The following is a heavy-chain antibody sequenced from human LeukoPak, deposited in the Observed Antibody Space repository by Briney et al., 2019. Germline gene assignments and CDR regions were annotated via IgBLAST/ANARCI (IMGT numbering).Heavy chain of an antibody. D-gene: IGHD4-17*01. CDR1: GGSISSSSYY. J-gene: IGHJ5*02. CDR3: ARYNGDYILYWFDP. CDR2: IYYSGST. Sequence: PSETLSLTCTVSGGSISSSSYYWGWIRQPPGKGLEWIGSIYYSGSTYYNPSLKSRVTISVDTSKNQFSLKLSSVTAADTAVYYCARYNGDYILYWFDPWGQGTLVTVSS. V-gene: IGHV4-39*07.